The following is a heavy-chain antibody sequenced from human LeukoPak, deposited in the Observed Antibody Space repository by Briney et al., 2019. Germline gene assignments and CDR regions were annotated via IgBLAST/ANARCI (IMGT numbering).Heavy chain of an antibody. D-gene: IGHD3-22*01. CDR3: ARGGSGFFYDY. Sequence: GGSLRLSCAASGFTISNYEMNWVRQAPGKGLEWVSYISSSGGTIYYADSVKGRFTISRDNAKNSLYLQMNSLRAEDTAVYYCARGGSGFFYDYWGQGTLVTVSS. CDR1: GFTISNYE. V-gene: IGHV3-48*03. CDR2: ISSSGGTI. J-gene: IGHJ4*02.